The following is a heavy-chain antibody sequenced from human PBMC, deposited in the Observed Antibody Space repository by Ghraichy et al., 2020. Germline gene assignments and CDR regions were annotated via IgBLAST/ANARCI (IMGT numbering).Heavy chain of an antibody. CDR2: INHSGST. J-gene: IGHJ4*02. CDR3: ARGRRAITMIVVVWGHYFDY. Sequence: SETLSLTCAVYGGSFSGYYWSWIRQPPGKGLEWIGEINHSGSTNYNPSLKSRVTISVDTSKNQFSLKLSSVTAADTAVYYCARGRRAITMIVVVWGHYFDYWGQGTLVTVSS. D-gene: IGHD3-22*01. CDR1: GGSFSGYY. V-gene: IGHV4-34*01.